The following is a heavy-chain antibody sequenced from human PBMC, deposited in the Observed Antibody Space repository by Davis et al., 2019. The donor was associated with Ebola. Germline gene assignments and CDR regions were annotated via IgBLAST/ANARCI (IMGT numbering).Heavy chain of an antibody. CDR3: ARVIAAADTEGNWFDP. D-gene: IGHD6-13*01. CDR2: INHSGST. J-gene: IGHJ5*02. CDR1: GGSFSGYY. Sequence: GSLRLSCAVYGGSFSGYYWSWIRQPPGKGLEWIGEINHSGSTNYNPSLKSRVTISVDTSKNQFSLKLSSVTAADTAVYYCARVIAAADTEGNWFDPWGQGTLVTVSS. V-gene: IGHV4-34*01.